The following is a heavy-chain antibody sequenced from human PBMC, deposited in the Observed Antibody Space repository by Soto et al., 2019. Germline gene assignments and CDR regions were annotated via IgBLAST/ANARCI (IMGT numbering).Heavy chain of an antibody. CDR2: INSDGSST. V-gene: IGHV3-74*01. CDR3: ARDLVAAAGTGSGYYYYYGMDV. CDR1: GFTFSSYW. D-gene: IGHD6-13*01. J-gene: IGHJ6*02. Sequence: GGSLRFSCAASGFTFSSYWMHWVRQAPGKGLVWVSRINSDGSSTSYADSVKGRFTISRDNAKNTLYLQMNSLRAEDTAVYYCARDLVAAAGTGSGYYYYYGMDVWGQGTTVTVSS.